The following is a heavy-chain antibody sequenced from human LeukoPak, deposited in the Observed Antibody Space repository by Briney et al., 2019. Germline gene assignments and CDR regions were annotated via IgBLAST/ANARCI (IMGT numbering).Heavy chain of an antibody. Sequence: SETLSLIXTVSGGSISSYYWSWIRQPAGKGVEWIGRIYASGSTYYNPSLKSRVTMSVDTSKNQFSLRLTTVTAADTAVYYCARDSNLEYSSSRGLGRWGQGTLVTVSS. CDR1: GGSISSYY. V-gene: IGHV4-4*07. CDR3: ARDSNLEYSSSRGLGR. CDR2: IYASGST. D-gene: IGHD6-6*01. J-gene: IGHJ4*02.